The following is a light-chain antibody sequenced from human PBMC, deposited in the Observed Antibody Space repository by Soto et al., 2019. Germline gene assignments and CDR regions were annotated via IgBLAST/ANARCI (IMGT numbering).Light chain of an antibody. Sequence: SVLPKPASGSGSPGQSITISCTGTSSDVGGYNYVSWYQQHPGKAPKFMIYDVSNRPSGVSNRFSGSKSGNTASLTISGLQAEDEADYYCCSYTTSNTRQIVFGTGTKVTVL. CDR3: CSYTTSNTRQIV. V-gene: IGLV2-14*01. CDR2: DVS. J-gene: IGLJ1*01. CDR1: SSDVGGYNY.